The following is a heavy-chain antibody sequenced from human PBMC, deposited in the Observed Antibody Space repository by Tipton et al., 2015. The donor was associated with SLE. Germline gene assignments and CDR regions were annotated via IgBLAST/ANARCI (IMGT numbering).Heavy chain of an antibody. CDR1: GYTFTSYY. Sequence: QSGPEVKKPGASVKVPCKASGYTFTSYYMHWVRQAPGQGLEWMGIINPSGGSTSYAQKFQGRVTMTRDTSTSTVYMELSSLRSEDTAVYYCARGAGPITSFGNYYYYYYMDVWGKGTTVTVPS. V-gene: IGHV1-46*01. CDR3: ARGAGPITSFGNYYYYYYMDV. D-gene: IGHD3-16*01. CDR2: INPSGGST. J-gene: IGHJ6*03.